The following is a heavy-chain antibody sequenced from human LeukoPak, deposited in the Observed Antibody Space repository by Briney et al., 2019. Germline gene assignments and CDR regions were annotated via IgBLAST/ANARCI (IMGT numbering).Heavy chain of an antibody. J-gene: IGHJ3*02. CDR1: GFTLSSYA. D-gene: IGHD6-13*01. Sequence: GGSLRLSCAPSGFTLSSYAMHWVRQAPGKGVEYGSAVSGNGVSTYYANSVKGRFTISRENSKNTRYLQMGSPRAEDTAVYFCARAIAAFDAFDIWGQGTMVTVSS. V-gene: IGHV3-64*01. CDR2: VSGNGVST. CDR3: ARAIAAFDAFDI.